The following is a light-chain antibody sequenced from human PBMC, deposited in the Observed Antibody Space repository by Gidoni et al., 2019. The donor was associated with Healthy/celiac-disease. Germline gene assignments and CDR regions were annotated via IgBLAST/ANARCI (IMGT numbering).Light chain of an antibody. CDR2: GAS. CDR3: QQYNNWPTWT. Sequence: EIVMTQSPATLSVSPGERATLSCRASQSVSSNLAWYQQKPGQAPRRLIYGASTRATGIPARVSGSGSGTEFTLTISSLQSEDFAVYYCQQYNNWPTWTFGQXTKVEIK. V-gene: IGKV3-15*01. CDR1: QSVSSN. J-gene: IGKJ1*01.